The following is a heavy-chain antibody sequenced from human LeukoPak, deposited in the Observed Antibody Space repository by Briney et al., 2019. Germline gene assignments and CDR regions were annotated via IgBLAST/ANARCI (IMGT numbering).Heavy chain of an antibody. CDR3: ARLSSSWNWGFDY. Sequence: SETLSLTCTVSGGSISSSSYYWGWIRQPPGTGLEWIGSIYYSGSTYYNPSLKSRVTISVDTSKNQFSLKLSSVTAADTAVYYCARLSSSWNWGFDYWGQGTLVTVSS. D-gene: IGHD6-13*01. CDR1: GGSISSSSYY. V-gene: IGHV4-39*01. CDR2: IYYSGST. J-gene: IGHJ4*02.